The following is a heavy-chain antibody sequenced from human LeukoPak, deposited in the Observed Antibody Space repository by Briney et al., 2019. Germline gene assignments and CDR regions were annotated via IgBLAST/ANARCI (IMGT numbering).Heavy chain of an antibody. J-gene: IGHJ5*02. V-gene: IGHV4-31*03. CDR2: IYYSGST. D-gene: IGHD4-17*01. Sequence: SETLSLTCTVSGGSISSGGYYWSWIRQHPGKGLEWIGYIYYSGSTYYNPSLKSRVTISVDTSKNQFSLKLSSVTAADTAVYYCARGYGDGTWFDPWGQGTLVTVSS. CDR1: GGSISSGGYY. CDR3: ARGYGDGTWFDP.